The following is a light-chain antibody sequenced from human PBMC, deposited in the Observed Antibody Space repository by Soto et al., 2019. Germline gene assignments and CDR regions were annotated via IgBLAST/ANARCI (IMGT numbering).Light chain of an antibody. CDR3: QQYNGYSGT. CDR2: DAS. V-gene: IGKV1-5*01. Sequence: DIQMTQSPSTLSASVGDRVSITCRASQSINHWLAWYQQKPGKAPKLLIYDASSLESGVPSRFSGSGSGTDFTLTISSLQPDDFATYYCQQYNGYSGTFGQGTKGEIK. CDR1: QSINHW. J-gene: IGKJ1*01.